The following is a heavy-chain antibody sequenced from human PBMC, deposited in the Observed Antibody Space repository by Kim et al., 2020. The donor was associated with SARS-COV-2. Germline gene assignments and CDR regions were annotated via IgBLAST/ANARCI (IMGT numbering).Heavy chain of an antibody. CDR1: GFEFDSRS. CDR2: ISWSSGTV. J-gene: IGHJ5*02. V-gene: IGHV3-9*01. D-gene: IGHD2-8*02. Sequence: GGSLRLSCEASGFEFDSRSMSWVRQVPGKGLEWVSSISWSSGTVTYVDSVKGRFATSRDNANNVLYLQMSSLKSDDTGIYFCAKETGVAPNTYYFDHWGPGSLVTVSS. CDR3: AKETGVAPNTYYFDH.